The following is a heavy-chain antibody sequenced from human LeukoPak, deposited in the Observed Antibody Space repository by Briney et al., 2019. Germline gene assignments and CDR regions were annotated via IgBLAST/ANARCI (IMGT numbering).Heavy chain of an antibody. CDR1: GGSISGGGYY. CDR2: IYHSGST. Sequence: SETLSLTCTVSGGSISGGGYYWSWIRQPPGKGLEWIGYIYHSGSTYYNPSLKSRVTISVDRSKNQFSLKLSSVTAADTAVYYCARTYDFWSGGNWFDPWGQGTLVTVSS. V-gene: IGHV4-30-2*01. D-gene: IGHD3-3*01. J-gene: IGHJ5*02. CDR3: ARTYDFWSGGNWFDP.